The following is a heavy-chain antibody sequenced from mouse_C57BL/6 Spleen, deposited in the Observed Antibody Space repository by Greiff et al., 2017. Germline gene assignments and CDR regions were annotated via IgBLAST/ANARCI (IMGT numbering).Heavy chain of an antibody. D-gene: IGHD2-3*01. V-gene: IGHV5-4*01. CDR3: AGRDGYYWDV. CDR2: ISDGGSYT. J-gene: IGHJ1*03. CDR1: GFTFSSYA. Sequence: EVQLVESGGGLVKPGGSLKLSCAASGFTFSSYAMSWVRQTPEKRLEWVATISDGGSYTYYPDNVKGRFTISRDNAKHNLYLQMNHLKSEDTSMYCCAGRDGYYWDVWGTGTTVTVSS.